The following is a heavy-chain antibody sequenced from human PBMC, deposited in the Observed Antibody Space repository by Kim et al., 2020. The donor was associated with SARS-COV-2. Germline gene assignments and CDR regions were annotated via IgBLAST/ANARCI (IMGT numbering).Heavy chain of an antibody. J-gene: IGHJ4*02. CDR1: GFTFSSYG. CDR3: ARDLTSGYDFSRLAY. CDR2: IWYDGSNK. Sequence: GGSLRLSCAASGFTFSSYGMHWVRQAPGKGLEWVAVIWYDGSNKYYADSVKGRFTISRDNSKNTLYLQMNSLRAEDTAVYYCARDLTSGYDFSRLAYWGQGTLVTVSS. V-gene: IGHV3-33*01. D-gene: IGHD5-12*01.